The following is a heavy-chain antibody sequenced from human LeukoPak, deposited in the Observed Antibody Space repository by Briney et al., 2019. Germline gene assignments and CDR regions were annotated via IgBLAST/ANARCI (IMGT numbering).Heavy chain of an antibody. CDR2: INPNSGGT. CDR1: GYTFTGYY. CDR3: ARLGEMATATFDY. V-gene: IGHV1-2*02. J-gene: IGHJ4*02. D-gene: IGHD5-24*01. Sequence: GASVKVSCKASGYTFTGYYMHWVRQAPGQGLEWMGWINPNSGGTNYAQKFQGRVTMTRDTSISTAYMELSRLRSDDTAVYYRARLGEMATATFDYWGQGTLVTVSS.